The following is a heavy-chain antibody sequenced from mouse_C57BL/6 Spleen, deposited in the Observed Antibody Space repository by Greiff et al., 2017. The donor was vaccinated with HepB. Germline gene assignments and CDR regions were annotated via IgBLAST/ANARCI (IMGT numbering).Heavy chain of an antibody. CDR3: ARPYSNYWYFDV. J-gene: IGHJ1*03. D-gene: IGHD2-5*01. CDR1: GFTFSSYT. V-gene: IGHV5-9*01. CDR2: ISGGGGNT. Sequence: EVQLVESGGGLVKPGGSLKLSCAASGFTFSSYTMSWVRQTPEKRLEWVATISGGGGNTYYPDSVKGRFTISRDNAKNTLYLQMSSLRSEDTALYYCARPYSNYWYFDVWGTGTTVTVSS.